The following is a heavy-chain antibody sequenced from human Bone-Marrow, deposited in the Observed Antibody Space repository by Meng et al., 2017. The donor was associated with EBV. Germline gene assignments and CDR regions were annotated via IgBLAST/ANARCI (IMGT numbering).Heavy chain of an antibody. Sequence: RDESGLGVWKSRGAVALTWVALGPSSSIGDWSLSVRQPTGKGLVWVEELSHSGGTNYNASLKSRVTISLDKSENQLYMKVTSVAAADTAVYYCAASPGWWRLDYWGQGTLVTVSS. J-gene: IGHJ4*02. CDR2: LSHSGGT. CDR3: AASPGWWRLDY. D-gene: IGHD6-19*01. V-gene: IGHV4-4*03. CDR1: GPSSSIGDW.